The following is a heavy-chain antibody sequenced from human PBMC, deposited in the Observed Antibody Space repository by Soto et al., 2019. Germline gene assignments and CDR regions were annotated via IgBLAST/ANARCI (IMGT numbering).Heavy chain of an antibody. Sequence: QVQLVQSGAEVMKAGSSVKVSCKASGGTFSSYAISWVRQAPGQGLEWMGGIIPIFGTANYAQKFQGRVTITADESTSTAYMELSSLRSEDTAVYYCARDPWIAARLNYGMDVWGQGTTVTVSS. CDR2: IIPIFGTA. CDR1: GGTFSSYA. CDR3: ARDPWIAARLNYGMDV. V-gene: IGHV1-69*12. D-gene: IGHD6-6*01. J-gene: IGHJ6*02.